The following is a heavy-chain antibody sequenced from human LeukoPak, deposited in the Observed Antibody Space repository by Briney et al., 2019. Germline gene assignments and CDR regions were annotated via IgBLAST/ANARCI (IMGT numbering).Heavy chain of an antibody. CDR2: IKQDGSEK. V-gene: IGHV3-7*01. CDR3: ARYSSSWAGEEL. Sequence: GGSLRLSCAASVFTFSDYWMSWVRQAPGKGREWVANIKQDGSEKYCVDSVKGRFTISRDNAKNSLYLQMNSLRSEDTAVYYCARYSSSWAGEELWGQGTLVTVSS. D-gene: IGHD6-13*01. CDR1: VFTFSDYW. J-gene: IGHJ4*02.